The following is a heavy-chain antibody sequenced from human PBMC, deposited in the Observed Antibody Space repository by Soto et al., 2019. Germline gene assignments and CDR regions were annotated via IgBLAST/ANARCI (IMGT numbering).Heavy chain of an antibody. CDR2: ISYNSGAI. V-gene: IGHV3-23*01. D-gene: IGHD2-21*01. J-gene: IGHJ4*02. CDR1: GFTFSTYA. CDR3: AKYYMIARSPFDS. Sequence: GGSLRLSCVASGFTFSTYAMNWVRQTPTKGLEWVSTISYNSGAIFYADSVKGRFTISRDNSKNTLHLQMNSLRAEDTAVYFCAKYYMIARSPFDSWGQGTLVTVSS.